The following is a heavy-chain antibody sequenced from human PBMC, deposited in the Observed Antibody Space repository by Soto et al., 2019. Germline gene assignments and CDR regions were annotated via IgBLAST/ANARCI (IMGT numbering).Heavy chain of an antibody. Sequence: GGSLRLSCAASGFTFSSYSMNWVRQAPGKGLEWVSYISSSSCTIYYADSVKGRFTISRDNAKNSLYLQMNSLRAEDTAVYYCARDPLDDYDDYYYYYYMDVWGKGTTVTVSS. CDR1: GFTFSSYS. CDR2: ISSSSCTI. D-gene: IGHD4-17*01. CDR3: ARDPLDDYDDYYYYYYMDV. J-gene: IGHJ6*03. V-gene: IGHV3-48*01.